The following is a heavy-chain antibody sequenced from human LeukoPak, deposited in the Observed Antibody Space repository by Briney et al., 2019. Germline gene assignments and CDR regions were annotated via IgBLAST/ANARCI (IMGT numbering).Heavy chain of an antibody. CDR2: ISWYSGSI. CDR3: AKGNCGADCYPDY. Sequence: GGSLRLSCAASGFTFDDYAMPWVRQAPGKGLEWVSGISWYSGSIAYADSVKGRFTISRDNAKNSLYLQMNSLRPEDTALYYCAKGNCGADCYPDYWGQGTLVTVSS. CDR1: GFTFDDYA. D-gene: IGHD2-21*02. J-gene: IGHJ4*02. V-gene: IGHV3-9*01.